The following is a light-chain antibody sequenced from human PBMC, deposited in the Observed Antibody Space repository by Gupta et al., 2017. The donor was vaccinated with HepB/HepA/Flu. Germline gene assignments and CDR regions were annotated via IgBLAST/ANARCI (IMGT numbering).Light chain of an antibody. V-gene: IGKV1-39*01. CDR2: AAS. CDR3: QQSYSTPPT. Sequence: DIKLTQSPSSLSASVGDRVTITCRASQSISSYLNWYQQKPGKAPKLLIYAASSLQSGVPSRFSGSGSGTDFTLTISSLQPEEFATYYCQQSYSTPPTFGGGTKVEIK. J-gene: IGKJ4*01. CDR1: QSISSY.